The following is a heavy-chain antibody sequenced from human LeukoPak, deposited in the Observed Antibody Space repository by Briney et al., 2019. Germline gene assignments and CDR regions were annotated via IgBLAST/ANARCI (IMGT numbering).Heavy chain of an antibody. D-gene: IGHD2-2*01. J-gene: IGHJ6*03. Sequence: SETLSPTCTVSGSSISTNYWSWLRQPPGEGLEWIGYIYSSGSAVYNPSLKSRVTMSEDTSKNQLSLRLSSVTAADTAVYYCARWFCSSNTCYHMDVWGKGTTVTVSS. CDR3: ARWFCSSNTCYHMDV. V-gene: IGHV4-59*01. CDR2: IYSSGSA. CDR1: GSSISTNY.